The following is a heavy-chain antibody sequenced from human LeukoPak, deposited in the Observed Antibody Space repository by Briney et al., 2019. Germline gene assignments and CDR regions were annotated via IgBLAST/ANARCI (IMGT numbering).Heavy chain of an antibody. Sequence: SETLSLTCAVYGGSFSGYYWSWIRQPPGKGLEWIGEINHSGSTNYNPSLKSRVTISVDTSKNQFSLKLNSVTAADTAMYYCARLFHPALSGNYPFDYWGQGTLVTVSS. CDR3: ARLFHPALSGNYPFDY. CDR2: INHSGST. V-gene: IGHV4-34*01. J-gene: IGHJ4*02. D-gene: IGHD1-26*01. CDR1: GGSFSGYY.